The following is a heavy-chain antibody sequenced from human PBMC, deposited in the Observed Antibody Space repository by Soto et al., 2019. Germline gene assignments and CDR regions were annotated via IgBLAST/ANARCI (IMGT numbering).Heavy chain of an antibody. CDR3: ARHARHDYGGLDYYYYGIDV. CDR2: IIPILGIA. J-gene: IGHJ6*04. CDR1: GGTFSSYT. V-gene: IGHV1-69*02. D-gene: IGHD4-17*01. Sequence: QVQLVQSGAEVKKPGSSVKVSCKASGGTFSSYTISWVRQAPGQGIEWMGRIIPILGIANYAQKFQGRVTITAVKSTSTAHMELSSLSSEDTAVYYCARHARHDYGGLDYYYYGIDVWGKGTTVTFS.